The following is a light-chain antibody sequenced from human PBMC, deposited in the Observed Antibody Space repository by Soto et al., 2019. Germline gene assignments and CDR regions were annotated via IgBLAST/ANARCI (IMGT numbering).Light chain of an antibody. CDR1: SSNIGSNT. J-gene: IGLJ2*01. CDR3: AAWDDSLNGHVV. V-gene: IGLV1-44*01. Sequence: QSVLTQPTSASGTPGQRVTISCSGSSSNIGSNTVNWYQQLPGTATKLLIYSNNQRPSGVPDRFSGSKSGTSASLAISGLQSEDEADYYCAAWDDSLNGHVVFGGGTKLTVL. CDR2: SNN.